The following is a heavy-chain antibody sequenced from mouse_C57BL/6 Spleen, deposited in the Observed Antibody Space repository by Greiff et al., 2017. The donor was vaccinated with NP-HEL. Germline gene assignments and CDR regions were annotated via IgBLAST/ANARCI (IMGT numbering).Heavy chain of an antibody. CDR2: INPSTGGT. V-gene: IGHV1-42*01. D-gene: IGHD1-1*01. J-gene: IGHJ4*01. Sequence: EVQLQQSGPELVKPGASVKISCKASGYSFTGYYMNWVKQSPEKSLEWIGEINPSTGGTTYNQKFKAKATLTVDKSSSTAYMQLKSLTSEDSAVYYCARRGSNDAMDYWGQGTSGTVSS. CDR1: GYSFTGYY. CDR3: ARRGSNDAMDY.